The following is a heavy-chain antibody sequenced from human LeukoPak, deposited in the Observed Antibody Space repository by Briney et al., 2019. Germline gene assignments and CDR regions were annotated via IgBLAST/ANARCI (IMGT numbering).Heavy chain of an antibody. CDR1: GFTFSSYA. V-gene: IGHV3-30*01. J-gene: IGHJ4*02. D-gene: IGHD1-26*01. CDR3: ASRFRSKWDLAH. CDR2: ISYDGSNK. Sequence: GRSLRLSCAASGFTFSSYAMHWVRQAPGKGLEWVAVISYDGSNKYYADSVKGRFTISRDNSKNTLYVQMNSPRAEDTAVYYCASRFRSKWDLAHWGQGTLVTVSS.